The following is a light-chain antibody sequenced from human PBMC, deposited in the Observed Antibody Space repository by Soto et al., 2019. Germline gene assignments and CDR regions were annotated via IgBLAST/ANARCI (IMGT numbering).Light chain of an antibody. V-gene: IGKV3-20*01. J-gene: IGKJ5*01. CDR2: GAS. CDR1: QSVSSSY. CDR3: QQYNYWPPIT. Sequence: EIVLTQSPGTLSLSPGERATLSCRASQSVSSSYLAWYQQKPGQAPRLLIYGASTRATGIPARFSGSGSGTDFTLTISRLEPEDFAVYYCQQYNYWPPITFGQGTRLEIK.